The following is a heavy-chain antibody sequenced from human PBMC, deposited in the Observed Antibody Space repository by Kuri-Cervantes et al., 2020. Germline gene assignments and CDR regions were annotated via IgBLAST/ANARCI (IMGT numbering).Heavy chain of an antibody. CDR3: AGGSTPLSYYFDSSGGFDY. J-gene: IGHJ4*02. Sequence: GGSLRLSCAASGFTFSDYGMHWVRQPPGKGLEWVAFIRYDGSSKYYADSVKGRFTISRDNSENTRYLQMNSLRVEDTAVYYCAGGSTPLSYYFDSSGGFDYWGLGTLVTVSS. V-gene: IGHV3-30*02. CDR1: GFTFSDYG. CDR2: IRYDGSSK. D-gene: IGHD3-22*01.